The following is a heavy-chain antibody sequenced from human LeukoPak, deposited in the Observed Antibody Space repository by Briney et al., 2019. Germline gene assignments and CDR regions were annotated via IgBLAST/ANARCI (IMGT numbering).Heavy chain of an antibody. Sequence: PGRSLRLSCEASGFSFSNYWMSWVRQAPGKGLEWVANMKHDGSLRYYLDSVRGRFTISRDNAVNSLYLQMNSLRAEDSGLYYCTRDMQGSRLYLVGSQNDWGQGTLVTVSS. CDR2: MKHDGSLR. CDR3: TRDMQGSRLYLVGSQND. CDR1: GFSFSNYW. V-gene: IGHV3-7*01. J-gene: IGHJ4*02. D-gene: IGHD1-26*01.